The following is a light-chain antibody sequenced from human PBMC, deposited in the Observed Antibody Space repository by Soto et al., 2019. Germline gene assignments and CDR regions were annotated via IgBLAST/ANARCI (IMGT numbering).Light chain of an antibody. J-gene: IGLJ3*02. Sequence: QSALTQSASVSGSPGQSITISCTGPSSDVGGYHYVSWYQQHPGKAPKLMIYEVSNRPSGVSNRFSGSKSGNTASLTISGLQAEDEADYYCSSYTSSSTLVFGGGTKLTVL. CDR1: SSDVGGYHY. CDR3: SSYTSSSTLV. CDR2: EVS. V-gene: IGLV2-14*01.